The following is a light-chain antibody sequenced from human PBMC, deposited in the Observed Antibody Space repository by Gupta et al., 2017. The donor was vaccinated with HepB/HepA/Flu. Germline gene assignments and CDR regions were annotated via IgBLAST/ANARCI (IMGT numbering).Light chain of an antibody. CDR3: QQDGSSHL. CDR1: QSVSSSY. CDR2: GAS. J-gene: IGKJ2*01. Sequence: EIVLTQSPGTLSLSPGERATLSCRASQSVSSSYLAWYQQKPGQAPRLLIYGASSRATGIPDRFSGSGSGTDFTLTISRLEPEDFAVYYCQQDGSSHLFGQWTKLEIK. V-gene: IGKV3-20*01.